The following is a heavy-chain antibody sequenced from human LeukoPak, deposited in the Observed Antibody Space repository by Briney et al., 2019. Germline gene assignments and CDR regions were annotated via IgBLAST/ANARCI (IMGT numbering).Heavy chain of an antibody. D-gene: IGHD3-22*01. J-gene: IGHJ3*02. Sequence: SETLSLTCTVSGGSISSSSYYWGWIRQPPGKGLEWIGSIYYSGSTYYNPSLKSRVTMSVDTSKNQFSLKLSFVTAADTAVYYCAREAGDTNGYYYDKGAFDIWGQGTKVTVSS. CDR1: GGSISSSSYY. CDR2: IYYSGST. CDR3: AREAGDTNGYYYDKGAFDI. V-gene: IGHV4-39*07.